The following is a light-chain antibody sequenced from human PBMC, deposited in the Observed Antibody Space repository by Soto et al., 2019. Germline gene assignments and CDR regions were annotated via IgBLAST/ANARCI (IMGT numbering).Light chain of an antibody. CDR1: QSISTS. Sequence: DIQMTQSPSSLSASVGDRVTITCRASQSISTSFNWYQQKPGKAPRLLIYGASTLQSGVPSRFSGSGSGTDFTLTISSLQPEDFATYYCQQSYSTPYTFRQGTKLEIK. CDR2: GAS. J-gene: IGKJ2*01. V-gene: IGKV1-39*01. CDR3: QQSYSTPYT.